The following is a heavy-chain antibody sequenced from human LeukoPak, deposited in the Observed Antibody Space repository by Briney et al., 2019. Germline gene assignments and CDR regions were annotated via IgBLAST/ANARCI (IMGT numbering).Heavy chain of an antibody. CDR1: GFTFSSYW. CDR3: ARLSPYSGYDLYFDY. Sequence: GGSLRLSCAASGFTFSSYWMSWVRQAPGKGLEWVSVIYSGGSTYYADSVKGRFTISRDNSKNTLYLQMNSLRAEDTAVYYCARLSPYSGYDLYFDYWGQGTLVTVSS. CDR2: IYSGGST. V-gene: IGHV3-53*01. J-gene: IGHJ4*02. D-gene: IGHD5-12*01.